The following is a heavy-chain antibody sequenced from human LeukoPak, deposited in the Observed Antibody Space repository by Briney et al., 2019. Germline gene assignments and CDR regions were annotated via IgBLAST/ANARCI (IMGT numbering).Heavy chain of an antibody. D-gene: IGHD2-2*02. V-gene: IGHV4-59*01. J-gene: IGHJ4*02. Sequence: SQTLSLTCTVSCRSISIYYCSWIRQPPRNGLEWIGYIYYSGSTNYNPSLKSRVTISVDTSKNQFSLQLSSVTAADTAVYYCARVYCSSTSCYTPYYFDYWGQGTLVTVSS. CDR1: CRSISIYY. CDR2: IYYSGST. CDR3: ARVYCSSTSCYTPYYFDY.